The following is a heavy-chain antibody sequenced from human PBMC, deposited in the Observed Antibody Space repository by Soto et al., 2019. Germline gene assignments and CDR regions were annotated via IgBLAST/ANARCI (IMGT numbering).Heavy chain of an antibody. CDR2: IYPGDSDT. D-gene: IGHD6-13*01. V-gene: IGHV5-51*01. CDR1: GYSFASYW. Sequence: PXESLKISCKGSGYSFASYWIGWVRQMPGKGLEWMGIIYPGDSDTRYSPSFQGQVTISADKSISTAYLQWSSLKASDTAMYYCARRLSSSSYYYGMDVWGQGTTVTVSS. J-gene: IGHJ6*02. CDR3: ARRLSSSSYYYGMDV.